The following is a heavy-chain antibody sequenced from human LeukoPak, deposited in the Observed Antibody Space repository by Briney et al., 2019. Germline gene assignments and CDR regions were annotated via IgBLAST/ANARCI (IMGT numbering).Heavy chain of an antibody. V-gene: IGHV3-23*01. CDR3: AKDFVRGGLWYFDY. D-gene: IGHD5-18*01. CDR1: GFAFSNFA. CDR2: ISGSSSYA. J-gene: IGHJ4*02. Sequence: PGGSLRLSCAASGFAFSNFAMSWVRQAPGKGLDWVSCISGSSSYADYAGSARGRFTSSSDNSSNLVYLQMNSLRAEEAAVYYCAKDFVRGGLWYFDYWGQGILVTVSS.